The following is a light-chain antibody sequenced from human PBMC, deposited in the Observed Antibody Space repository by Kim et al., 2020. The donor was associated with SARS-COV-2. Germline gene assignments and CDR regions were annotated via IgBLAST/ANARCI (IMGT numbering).Light chain of an antibody. J-gene: IGKJ5*01. Sequence: ASVGDRVTITCPASQAVINRLNWYQQKPGKAPNLLISDATTLETGVPSRFSGSGSGTDFTFTISSLQPDDFATYYCQQYAIHLSTFGQGTRLEIK. CDR3: QQYAIHLST. CDR1: QAVINR. CDR2: DAT. V-gene: IGKV1-33*01.